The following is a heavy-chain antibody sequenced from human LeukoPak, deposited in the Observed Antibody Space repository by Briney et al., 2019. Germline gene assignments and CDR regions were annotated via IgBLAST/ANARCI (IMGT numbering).Heavy chain of an antibody. CDR2: ISGSAGRT. D-gene: IGHD4-17*01. CDR1: GFTFSSYA. J-gene: IGHJ3*02. V-gene: IGHV3-23*01. CDR3: AKDLTVTTRGTYAFDI. Sequence: PGGSLRLSCAASGFTFSSYAMRWVRQAPGKGLEWVSGISGSAGRTYYAESVKGRFTISRDNSKNTLYLQMNSLTAEDTAVYYCAKDLTVTTRGTYAFDIWGPGTMVTVSS.